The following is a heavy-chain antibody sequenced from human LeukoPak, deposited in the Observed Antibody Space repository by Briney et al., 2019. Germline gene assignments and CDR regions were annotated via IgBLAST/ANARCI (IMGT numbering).Heavy chain of an antibody. CDR2: ISSSGTI. Sequence: GGSLRLSCVASGFTFTTYSMNWVRQAPGKGLEWVSYISSSGTIYYADSVKGRFTISRDNAKNSLYLQMNSLRAEDTAVYYCARDQGNWNIDYWGQGTLVTVSS. V-gene: IGHV3-48*04. CDR3: ARDQGNWNIDY. J-gene: IGHJ4*02. CDR1: GFTFTTYS. D-gene: IGHD1/OR15-1a*01.